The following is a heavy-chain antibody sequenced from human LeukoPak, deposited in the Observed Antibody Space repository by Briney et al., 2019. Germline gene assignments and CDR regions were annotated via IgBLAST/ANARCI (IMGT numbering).Heavy chain of an antibody. V-gene: IGHV3-23*01. CDR2: ISGSGGST. J-gene: IGHJ4*02. D-gene: IGHD4-17*01. CDR1: GFTFSSYA. Sequence: PGGSLRLSCAASGFTFSSYAMSWVRQAPGKGLEWVSAISGSGGSTYYADSVKGRFTISRDNSKNTLYLQMNSLRAEDTAVYYCAKLATYGDYEVGYFDYWGQGTLVTVSS. CDR3: AKLATYGDYEVGYFDY.